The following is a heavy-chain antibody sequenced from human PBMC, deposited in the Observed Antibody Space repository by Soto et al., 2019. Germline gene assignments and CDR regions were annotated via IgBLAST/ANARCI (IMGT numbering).Heavy chain of an antibody. Sequence: EVQLVQSGAEVKKPGESLRISCKGSGYSLTSYWINWVRQMPGKGLEWMGRIDPSDSYINYSPSFQGHVTISADKSISTAYLQLSSLKASDTAMYYCARRYGSGWSSVRWFDPWGQGTLVTVSS. V-gene: IGHV5-10-1*01. D-gene: IGHD6-19*01. CDR2: IDPSDSYI. CDR1: GYSLTSYW. J-gene: IGHJ5*02. CDR3: ARRYGSGWSSVRWFDP.